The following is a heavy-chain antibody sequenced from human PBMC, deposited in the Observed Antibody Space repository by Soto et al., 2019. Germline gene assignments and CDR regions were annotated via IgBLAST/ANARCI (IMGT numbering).Heavy chain of an antibody. Sequence: PGGSLRLSCAASGFTFSSYWRSWVRRAPGKGLEWVANIKQDGSEKYYVDSVKGRFTISRDNAKNSLYLQMNSLRAEDTAVYYCARVLRFLEWPNAFDIWGQGTMVTVSS. J-gene: IGHJ3*02. CDR2: IKQDGSEK. D-gene: IGHD3-3*01. CDR1: GFTFSSYW. CDR3: ARVLRFLEWPNAFDI. V-gene: IGHV3-7*01.